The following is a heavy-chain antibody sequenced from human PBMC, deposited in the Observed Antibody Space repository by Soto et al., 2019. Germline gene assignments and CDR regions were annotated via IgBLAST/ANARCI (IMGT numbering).Heavy chain of an antibody. D-gene: IGHD3-3*01. V-gene: IGHV3-66*01. CDR3: ARDILGGSYDFSH. CDR2: ISSDDNT. CDR1: GFIVNNIF. Sequence: EVQLMESGGGLVQPGGSLILSCAASGFIVNNIFMTWVRQAPGKGLVWLSTISSDDNTYYADSVKGRFTISRDSSKNTLYLQMNSLRAEDTAVYHCARDILGGSYDFSHGGQGTLVTFSS. J-gene: IGHJ1*01.